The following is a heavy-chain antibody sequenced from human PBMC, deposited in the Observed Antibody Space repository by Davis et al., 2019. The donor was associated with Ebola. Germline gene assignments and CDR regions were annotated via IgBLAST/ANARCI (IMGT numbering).Heavy chain of an antibody. J-gene: IGHJ5*02. CDR1: GFTFSSNS. V-gene: IGHV3-30*18. Sequence: GGSLRLSCAASGFTFSSNSMNWVRQAPGKGLEWVAFISYDGSYTHYADSVKGRFTISRDNSKNTVDLQMSSLRVEDTSVYYCAKGIVVAADGSPWFDPWGRGTQVTVSS. CDR3: AKGIVVAADGSPWFDP. CDR2: ISYDGSYT. D-gene: IGHD2-15*01.